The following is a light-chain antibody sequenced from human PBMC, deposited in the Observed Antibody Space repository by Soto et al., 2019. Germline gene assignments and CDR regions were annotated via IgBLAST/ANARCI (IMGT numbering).Light chain of an antibody. CDR3: QQYNNWPPYT. CDR1: QSVSSN. V-gene: IGKV3-15*01. Sequence: PATLSVSPGERATLSCRASQSVSSNLAWYQQKPGQAPRLLIYGASTRATGIPARFSGSGSGTEFTLTISSLQSEDFAVYYCQQYNNWPPYTFGQGTKVDIK. CDR2: GAS. J-gene: IGKJ2*01.